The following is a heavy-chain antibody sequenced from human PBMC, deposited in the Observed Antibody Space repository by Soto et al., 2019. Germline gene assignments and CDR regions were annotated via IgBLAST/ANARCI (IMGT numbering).Heavy chain of an antibody. CDR3: ARHGRYCSSTSCYPEGFDY. CDR1: GNSFTRYW. Sequence: GESLKISCTSSGNSFTRYWIGWVRQMPGKGLEWMGIIYPGDSDTRYSPSFQGQVTISADKSISTAYLQWSSLKASDTAMYYCARHGRYCSSTSCYPEGFDYWGQGTLVTVSS. D-gene: IGHD2-2*01. CDR2: IYPGDSDT. J-gene: IGHJ4*02. V-gene: IGHV5-51*01.